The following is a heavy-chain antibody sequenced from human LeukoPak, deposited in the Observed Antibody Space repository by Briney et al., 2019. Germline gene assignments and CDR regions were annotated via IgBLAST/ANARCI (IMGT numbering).Heavy chain of an antibody. V-gene: IGHV1-18*01. J-gene: IGHJ3*02. D-gene: IGHD3-22*01. CDR2: ISAYNGNT. CDR3: ARAYYDSSGYYSDAIDI. CDR1: GYTFTSYG. Sequence: ASVKVSCKASGYTFTSYGISWVRQAPGQGLEWMGWISAYNGNTNYAQKLQGRVTMTTDTSTSTAYMELRSLRSDDTAVYYCARAYYDSSGYYSDAIDIWGQGTMVTVSS.